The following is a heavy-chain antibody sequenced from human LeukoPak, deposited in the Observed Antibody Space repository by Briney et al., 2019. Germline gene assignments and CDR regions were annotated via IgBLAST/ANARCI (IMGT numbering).Heavy chain of an antibody. CDR3: SRILRAVAGTKDY. J-gene: IGHJ4*02. CDR2: ISSSGSI. Sequence: SETLSLTCTVSGGSISSSDYYWGWIRQPPGKGLEWIGAISSSGSIYYNPSLKSRVTISVDSSKNQFSLKLSSVTAADTAVYYCSRILRAVAGTKDYGGQGTLVTVSS. V-gene: IGHV4-39*01. CDR1: GGSISSSDYY. D-gene: IGHD6-19*01.